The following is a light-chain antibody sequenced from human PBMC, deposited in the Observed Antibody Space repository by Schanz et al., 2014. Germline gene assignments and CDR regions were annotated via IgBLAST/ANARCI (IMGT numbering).Light chain of an antibody. Sequence: QSALTQPRSVSGSPGQSVTISCTGTSSDVGGYNYVSWYQQHPGKAPKLMIYDVSKRPSGVPDRFSGSKSGTSASLAISGLRSEDEGDYFCAVWDDSLSGVFGTGTKLTVL. CDR1: SSDVGGYNY. V-gene: IGLV2-11*01. CDR2: DVS. CDR3: AVWDDSLSGV. J-gene: IGLJ1*01.